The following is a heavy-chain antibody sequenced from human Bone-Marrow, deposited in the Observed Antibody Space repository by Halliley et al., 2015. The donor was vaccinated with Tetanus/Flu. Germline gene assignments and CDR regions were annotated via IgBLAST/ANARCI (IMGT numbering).Heavy chain of an antibody. CDR3: ARSPRVTYYYDNTGHFPPYPFDY. CDR1: GGSINSYY. Sequence: TLSLTCTVSGGSINSYYWSWVRQSPGKGLQWVGYVYYLGTTNYNPSLQNRVTISVDTSENQFSLNLAAVTAADTAVYYCARSPRVTYYYDNTGHFPPYPFDYWGHGILVTVSS. CDR2: VYYLGTT. D-gene: IGHD3-22*01. J-gene: IGHJ4*01. V-gene: IGHV4-59*01.